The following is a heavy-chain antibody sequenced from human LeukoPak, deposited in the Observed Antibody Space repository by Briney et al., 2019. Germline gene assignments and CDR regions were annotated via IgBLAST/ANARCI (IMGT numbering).Heavy chain of an antibody. Sequence: PSETLSPTCAVSGGSISSSNWWSWVRQPPGKGLEWIGEIYHSGSTNYNPSLKSRVTISVDTSKNHFSLRLSSVTAADTAVYYCARLVLSYGNAFDHWGQGTLVTASS. CDR2: IYHSGST. CDR1: GGSISSSNW. D-gene: IGHD3-10*01. V-gene: IGHV4-4*02. CDR3: ARLVLSYGNAFDH. J-gene: IGHJ4*02.